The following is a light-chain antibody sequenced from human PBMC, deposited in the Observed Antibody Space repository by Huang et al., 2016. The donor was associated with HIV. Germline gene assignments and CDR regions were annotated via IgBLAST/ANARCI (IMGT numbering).Light chain of an antibody. CDR2: EAT. Sequence: EIVLTQSPATLSLSPGERATLSCRASQNITSFLAWYRQKPGQAPRLLIFEATTRATGTPARFSGSGAGTDFTLTSHSLEPEDFAVYYCQQRIQWPRLTFGGGTRVEMK. V-gene: IGKV3-11*01. CDR3: QQRIQWPRLT. CDR1: QNITSF. J-gene: IGKJ4*01.